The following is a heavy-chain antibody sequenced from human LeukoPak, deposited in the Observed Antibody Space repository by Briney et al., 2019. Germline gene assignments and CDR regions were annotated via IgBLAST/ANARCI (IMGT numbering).Heavy chain of an antibody. D-gene: IGHD5-18*01. CDR3: ARDRGVDTAMVNWFDP. CDR1: GFTFDDYG. V-gene: IGHV3-20*04. Sequence: GGSLRLSCAASGFTFDDYGMSWVRQAPGKGLEWVSGINWNGGSTGYADSVKGRFTISRDNAKNSLYLQMNSLRAEDTALYYCARDRGVDTAMVNWFDPWGQGTLVTVSS. J-gene: IGHJ5*02. CDR2: INWNGGST.